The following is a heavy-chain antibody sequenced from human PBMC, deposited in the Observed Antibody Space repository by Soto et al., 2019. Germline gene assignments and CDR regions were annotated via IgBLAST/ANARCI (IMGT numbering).Heavy chain of an antibody. CDR3: TRRASSSCYHFDF. J-gene: IGHJ4*02. CDR1: GYSFTAYW. D-gene: IGHD6-13*01. V-gene: IGHV5-10-1*01. CDR2: IDPSDSYV. Sequence: GESLKIFCQASGYSFTAYWITWVRQLPGKGLEWMATIDPSDSYVDYSPSFRGHFTFSVDRSITTVYLQWNSLKASDSAMYFCTRRASSSCYHFDFWGQGALVTVSS.